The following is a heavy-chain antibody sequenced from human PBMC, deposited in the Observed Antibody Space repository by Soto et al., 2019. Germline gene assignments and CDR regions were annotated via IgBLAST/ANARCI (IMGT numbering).Heavy chain of an antibody. D-gene: IGHD2-8*01. CDR2: IKQDGSEK. CDR3: ARYTYYYYMDV. V-gene: IGHV3-7*01. J-gene: IGHJ6*03. CDR1: GFTFSSYW. Sequence: AGGSLRLSCAASGFTFSSYWMSWVRQAPGKGLEWVANIKQDGSEKCYVDSVKGRFTISRDNAKNSLYLQMNSLRAEDTAVYYCARYTYYYYMDVWGKGTTVTVSS.